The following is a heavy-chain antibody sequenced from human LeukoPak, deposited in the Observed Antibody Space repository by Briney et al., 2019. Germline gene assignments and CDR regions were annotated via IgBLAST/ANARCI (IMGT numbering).Heavy chain of an antibody. J-gene: IGHJ4*02. D-gene: IGHD3-22*01. Sequence: GGSLRLSCAVSGFTFSPYGMHWDRQAPGKGLESVAVIPYDGRNKYYADSVKGRFTISRDNAKITLYLQMNSLRAEDTAVYYCAKDRKVYYYDSSDYYHPYFDYWGQGTLVTVSS. V-gene: IGHV3-30*18. CDR1: GFTFSPYG. CDR3: AKDRKVYYYDSSDYYHPYFDY. CDR2: IPYDGRNK.